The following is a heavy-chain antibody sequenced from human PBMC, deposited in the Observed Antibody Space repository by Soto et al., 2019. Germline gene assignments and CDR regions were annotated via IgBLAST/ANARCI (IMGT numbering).Heavy chain of an antibody. CDR3: ARADSSGYYYSWYYYGMDV. Sequence: SVKVSCKASGYTFTSYAMHWVRQAPGQRLEWMGWSNAGNGNTKYSQKFQGRVTITRDTSASTAYMELSSLRSEDTAVYYCARADSSGYYYSWYYYGMDVWGQGTTVTLSS. V-gene: IGHV1-3*01. CDR1: GYTFTSYA. D-gene: IGHD3-22*01. J-gene: IGHJ6*02. CDR2: SNAGNGNT.